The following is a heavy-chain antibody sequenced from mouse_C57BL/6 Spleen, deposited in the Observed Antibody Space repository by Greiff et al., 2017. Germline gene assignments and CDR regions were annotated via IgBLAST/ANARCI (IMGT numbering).Heavy chain of an antibody. CDR1: GYTFTRYW. CDR3: ARSGDCDY. CDR2: IDPSDSYT. J-gene: IGHJ2*01. Sequence: QVQLQQSGAELVMPGASVKLSCKASGYTFTRYWMHWVKQRPGQGLEWIGEIDPSDSYTNYNQKFKGKSTLTVDKSSSTAYMQLSSLTSEDSAVYYCARSGDCDYWGQGTTLTVSS. V-gene: IGHV1-69*01. D-gene: IGHD3-1*01.